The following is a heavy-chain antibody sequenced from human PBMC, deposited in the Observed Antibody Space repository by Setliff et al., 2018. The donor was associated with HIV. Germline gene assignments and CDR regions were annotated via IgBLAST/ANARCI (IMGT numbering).Heavy chain of an antibody. Sequence: PGESLKISCKGSGYSFTSYWISWVRQMPGKGLEWMGRIDPSNSNTNYSPSFQGQVTISADKSISTAYLQWSSLKASDTAMYYCAKHLSPGSGWYSKARGMDVWGQGTTVTVSS. CDR2: IDPSNSNT. V-gene: IGHV5-10-1*04. CDR1: GYSFTSYW. J-gene: IGHJ6*02. CDR3: AKHLSPGSGWYSKARGMDV. D-gene: IGHD6-19*01.